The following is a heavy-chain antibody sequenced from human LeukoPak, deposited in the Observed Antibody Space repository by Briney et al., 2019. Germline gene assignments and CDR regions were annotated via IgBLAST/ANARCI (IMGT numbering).Heavy chain of an antibody. CDR3: ARGLGSGSYYGY. CDR2: ILPNSGGT. V-gene: IGHV1-2*06. D-gene: IGHD1-26*01. J-gene: IGHJ4*02. CDR1: GYTFTGYY. Sequence: ASVKVSCKTSGYTFTGYYIHWVRQAPGQGLEWMGRILPNSGGTNYAQRFQGRVTMTRDTSISTAYMELSRLTSDDTAMYYCARGLGSGSYYGYWGQGTRVTVSS.